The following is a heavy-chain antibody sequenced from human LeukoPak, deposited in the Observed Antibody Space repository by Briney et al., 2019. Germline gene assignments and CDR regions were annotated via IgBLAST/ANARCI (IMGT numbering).Heavy chain of an antibody. J-gene: IGHJ4*02. D-gene: IGHD3-10*01. Sequence: PGGSLRLSCAASGFTVSSNYMSWVRQAPGKGLEWVSVIYSGGSTYYADSVKGRFTISRDNSKNTLYLQMNSLRAEDTAVYYCAKEWTMVRGPNGFDYWGQGTLVTVSS. CDR1: GFTVSSNY. CDR2: IYSGGST. CDR3: AKEWTMVRGPNGFDY. V-gene: IGHV3-53*01.